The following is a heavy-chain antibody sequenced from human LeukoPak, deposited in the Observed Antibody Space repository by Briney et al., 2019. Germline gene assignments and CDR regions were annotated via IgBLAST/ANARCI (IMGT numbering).Heavy chain of an antibody. D-gene: IGHD2-8*01. J-gene: IGHJ4*02. V-gene: IGHV1-18*01. CDR3: ARESVLMVYAIIGEDFDY. Sequence: ASVKVSCKASGYTFTSYGISWVRQAPGQGLEWMGWISAYNGNTNYAQKLQGRVTMTTDTSTSTAYIELRSLRSDDTAVYYCARESVLMVYAIIGEDFDYWGQGTLVTVSS. CDR1: GYTFTSYG. CDR2: ISAYNGNT.